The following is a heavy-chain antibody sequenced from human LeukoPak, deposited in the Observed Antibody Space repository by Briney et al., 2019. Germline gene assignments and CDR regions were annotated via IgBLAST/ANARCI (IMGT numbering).Heavy chain of an antibody. CDR1: GGSFSGYY. CDR3: ARYHGSLGMDV. CDR2: IYYSGST. V-gene: IGHV4-59*08. D-gene: IGHD1-26*01. Sequence: SETLSLTCAVYGGSFSGYYWSWIRQPPGKGLEWIGYIYYSGSTNYNPSLKSRVTISVDTSKNQFSLKLSSVTAADTAVYYCARYHGSLGMDVWGQGTTVTVSS. J-gene: IGHJ6*02.